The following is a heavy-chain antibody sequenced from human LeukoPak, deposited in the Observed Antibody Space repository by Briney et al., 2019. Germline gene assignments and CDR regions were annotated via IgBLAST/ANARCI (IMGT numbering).Heavy chain of an antibody. CDR1: GGSISSSSYY. D-gene: IGHD5-18*01. V-gene: IGHV4-39*02. CDR2: IYYSGST. CDR3: ARLGGYSYGYSGAFDI. J-gene: IGHJ3*02. Sequence: SETLSLTCPVSGGSISSSSYYWGWIRQPPGKGLEWIGNIYYSGSTYYNPSLKSRVSISVDTSKKHFSLRLSSVTAADTAVYYCARLGGYSYGYSGAFDIWGQGTMVTVSS.